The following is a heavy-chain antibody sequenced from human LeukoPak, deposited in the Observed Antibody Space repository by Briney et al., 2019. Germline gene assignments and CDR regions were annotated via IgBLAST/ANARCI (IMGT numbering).Heavy chain of an antibody. CDR1: GFTFSSYS. CDR2: ITDSGGDT. CDR3: AKGSAASRPYYFDY. Sequence: GGSLRLSCAASGFTFSSYSMNWVRQAPGKGLEWVSAITDSGGDTYSSDSVKGRFTISRDNSKSTLYLQMDSLRGDDTAVYYCAKGSAASRPYYFDYWGQGALVTVSS. J-gene: IGHJ4*02. V-gene: IGHV3-23*01. D-gene: IGHD6-6*01.